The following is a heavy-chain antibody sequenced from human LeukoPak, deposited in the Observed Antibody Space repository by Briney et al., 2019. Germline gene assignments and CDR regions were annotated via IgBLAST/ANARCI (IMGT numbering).Heavy chain of an antibody. J-gene: IGHJ4*02. D-gene: IGHD3-10*01. CDR3: ARWGKGYYGSGSSYYFDY. CDR1: GFSFSSYG. V-gene: IGHV3-33*01. Sequence: SGGSLRLSCAASGFSFSSYGMHWVRQAPGKGLEWVAVIWYDGSKEHYVDSVKGRFTISRDNAKNSLYLQMNILRAEDTAVYYCARWGKGYYGSGSSYYFDYWGQGTLVTVSS. CDR2: IWYDGSKE.